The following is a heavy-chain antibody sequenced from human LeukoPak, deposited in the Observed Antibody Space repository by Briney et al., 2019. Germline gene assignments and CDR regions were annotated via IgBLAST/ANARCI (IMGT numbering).Heavy chain of an antibody. CDR1: GFTFSNYA. V-gene: IGHV3-30*18. D-gene: IGHD3-10*01. J-gene: IGHJ4*02. Sequence: GGSLRLSCEASGFTFSNYAMHWVRRAPGKGLEWVALISYDGSTKHYADSVKGRFTISRDNSKNTLSLQINSLRSEDTAVYYCAKDLHYYGPGSSPQYWGQGTLVTVSS. CDR3: AKDLHYYGPGSSPQY. CDR2: ISYDGSTK.